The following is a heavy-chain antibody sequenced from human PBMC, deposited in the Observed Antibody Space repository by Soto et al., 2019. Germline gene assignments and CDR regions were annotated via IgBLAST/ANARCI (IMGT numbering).Heavy chain of an antibody. Sequence: GGSLRLACAASGFSFSGPVMHWVRQASGKGLEWVGHIRGKANSYATAYAESVRGRFTISRDDSKNTAYLQMNSLKTEDTAIYYCTTYTSGEYGDYPFDYWGQGTLVTVSS. CDR1: GFSFSGPV. D-gene: IGHD4-17*01. J-gene: IGHJ4*02. CDR3: TTYTSGEYGDYPFDY. V-gene: IGHV3-73*01. CDR2: IRGKANSYAT.